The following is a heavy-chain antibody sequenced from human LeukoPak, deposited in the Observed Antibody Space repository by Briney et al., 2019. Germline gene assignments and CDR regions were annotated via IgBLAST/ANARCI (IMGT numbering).Heavy chain of an antibody. V-gene: IGHV3-23*01. CDR2: MSGSGIYT. D-gene: IGHD3-10*01. CDR1: GFTFSSHA. Sequence: GGSLRLSCAASGFTFSSHAMTWVRQAPGKGLEWVSGMSGSGIYTYYADSVKGRFIISRDNSKNTLYLQMNSLRAEDTAIYYCAKDRIDSGSYYYIDVWGQGTLVTVSS. J-gene: IGHJ4*02. CDR3: AKDRIDSGSYYYIDV.